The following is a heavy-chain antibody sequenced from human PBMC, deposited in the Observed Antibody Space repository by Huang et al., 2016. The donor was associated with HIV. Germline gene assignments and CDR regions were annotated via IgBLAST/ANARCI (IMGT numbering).Heavy chain of an antibody. V-gene: IGHV3-30*18. Sequence: QVQLVESGGGVVQPGMSLRLSCAASEFTFSSYGMHWVRQAPGKGLEWVGVIAYDGSTKYYADSVKGRFTISRDNSKNTLYLQMNSLRAEDTAVYYCAKDRQNRNGNYFDYWGQGTLVTVSS. J-gene: IGHJ4*02. D-gene: IGHD1-1*01. CDR2: IAYDGSTK. CDR1: EFTFSSYG. CDR3: AKDRQNRNGNYFDY.